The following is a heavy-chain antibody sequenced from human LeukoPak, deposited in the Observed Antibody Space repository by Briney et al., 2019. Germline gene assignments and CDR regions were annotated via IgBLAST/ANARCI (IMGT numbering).Heavy chain of an antibody. CDR3: TTEMDTAIYY. J-gene: IGHJ4*02. CDR1: GFTFSYAW. V-gene: IGHV3-15*01. Sequence: KPGGSLRLSCAASGFTFSYAWMTWVRQAPGKGLEWVGRIRGKTDGCTTDYAAPVKGRFTISRDDSKNTLYLQMNSLRTEDTAVYYCTTEMDTAIYYWGQGTLVTVSS. CDR2: IRGKTDGCTT. D-gene: IGHD5-18*01.